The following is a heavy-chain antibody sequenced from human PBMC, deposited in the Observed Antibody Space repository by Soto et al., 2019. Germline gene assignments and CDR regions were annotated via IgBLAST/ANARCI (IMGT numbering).Heavy chain of an antibody. V-gene: IGHV3-23*01. J-gene: IGHJ5*02. CDR2: ISGSGGST. CDR3: AKARNYDSSGYAFDP. D-gene: IGHD3-22*01. Sequence: EVQLLESGGGLVQPGGSLRLSCAASGFTFSSYAMSWVRQAPGKGLEWVSAISGSGGSTYYADSVKGRFTISRDSSKNTLYLQMNSLRAEDTAVYYCAKARNYDSSGYAFDPWGQGTLVTVSS. CDR1: GFTFSSYA.